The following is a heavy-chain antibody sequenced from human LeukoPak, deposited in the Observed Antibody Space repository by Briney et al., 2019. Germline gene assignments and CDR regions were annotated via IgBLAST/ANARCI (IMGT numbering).Heavy chain of an antibody. J-gene: IGHJ5*02. V-gene: IGHV1-2*02. D-gene: IGHD6-19*01. Sequence: ASVKVSCKASGYTFTGYYMHWVRQAPGQGLEWMGWINPNSGGTNYAQKFQGRVTMTRDTSISTAYMELSRLRSDDTAVYYCAHDSSGWHIVGNWFDPWGQGTLVTVSS. CDR3: AHDSSGWHIVGNWFDP. CDR2: INPNSGGT. CDR1: GYTFTGYY.